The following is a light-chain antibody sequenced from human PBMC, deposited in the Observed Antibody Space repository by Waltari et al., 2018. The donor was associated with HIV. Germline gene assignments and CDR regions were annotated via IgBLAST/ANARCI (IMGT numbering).Light chain of an antibody. CDR2: DVN. CDR1: SSDVGAYNY. Sequence: QSALTQPRSVSGSPGQSVTISCTGTSSDVGAYNYVSWYQHHPNKGPKLLIYDVNKRPSGVPDRFSGSKSGNTASLTISGLQAEDEADYYGCSYADTYFVLFGGRTKLTVL. V-gene: IGLV2-11*01. CDR3: CSYADTYFVL. J-gene: IGLJ2*01.